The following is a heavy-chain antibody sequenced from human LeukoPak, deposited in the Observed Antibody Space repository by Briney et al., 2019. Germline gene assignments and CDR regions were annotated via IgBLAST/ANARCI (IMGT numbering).Heavy chain of an antibody. V-gene: IGHV3-7*04. J-gene: IGHJ4*02. Sequence: PGGSLRLSCVSSGFPFSRHWMSWVRQAPGKGLEWVANINQVVSEKNYVDSVKGRFTISRDNAKNSLYLQMNSVRAEDTAMYYCVRDGGYYGPDSWGQGALVSVSS. CDR1: GFPFSRHW. CDR2: INQVVSEK. CDR3: VRDGGYYGPDS. D-gene: IGHD3-10*01.